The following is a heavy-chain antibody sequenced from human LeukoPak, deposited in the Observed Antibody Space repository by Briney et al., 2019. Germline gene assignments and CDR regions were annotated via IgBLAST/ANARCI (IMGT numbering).Heavy chain of an antibody. CDR2: INPNSGGT. Sequence: GASVKVSCKASGYTFTGHYTHWVRQAPGQGLEWMGRINPNSGGTNYAQKFQGRVTITADKSTSTAYMELSSLRSEDTAVYYCARPGAHDAFDIWGQGTMVTVSS. J-gene: IGHJ3*02. V-gene: IGHV1-2*06. CDR3: ARPGAHDAFDI. D-gene: IGHD1-26*01. CDR1: GYTFTGHY.